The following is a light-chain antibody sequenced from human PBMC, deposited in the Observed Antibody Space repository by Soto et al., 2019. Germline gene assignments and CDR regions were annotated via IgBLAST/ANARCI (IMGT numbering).Light chain of an antibody. V-gene: IGKV3-11*01. CDR1: QSVSNF. CDR2: DAS. J-gene: IGKJ1*01. Sequence: EIVLTQSPATLSLSPGERATLSCRASQSVSNFLAWYQQKPGQAPRLLISDASNRATGIPGRFSARGSGTDFSLTIGSLEPEDFPVYYCQQRSNWPWTFGKGTKVEIK. CDR3: QQRSNWPWT.